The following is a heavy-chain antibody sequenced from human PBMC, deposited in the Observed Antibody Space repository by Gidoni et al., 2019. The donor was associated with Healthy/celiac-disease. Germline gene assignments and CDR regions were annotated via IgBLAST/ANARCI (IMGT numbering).Heavy chain of an antibody. J-gene: IGHJ4*02. D-gene: IGHD2-15*01. CDR1: GFTFSSYG. V-gene: IGHV3-33*01. CDR2: IWYDGSNK. CDR3: AREPTARYCSGGSCKAGGFFDY. Sequence: QVQLVESGGGVVQPGRSLRLACAASGFTFSSYGMHWVRQAPGTGLEWVAVIWYDGSNKYYADSVKGRFTISRDNSKNTLYLQMNSLRAEDTAVYYCAREPTARYCSGGSCKAGGFFDYWGQGTLVTVSS.